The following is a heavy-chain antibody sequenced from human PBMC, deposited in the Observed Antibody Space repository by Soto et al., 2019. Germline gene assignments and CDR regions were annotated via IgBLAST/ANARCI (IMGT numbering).Heavy chain of an antibody. CDR3: VRDVGFDYVN. Sequence: EVQLVESGGGLVQPGGSLRISCKGSGFSFSSYWMSWVRQAPGKGLEWVASIKQDESEKYYVDSVKGRFTISRDNVDDSVFLHMTSLSAEDTAGYFCVRDVGFDYVNWGQGTLVTVSS. CDR2: IKQDESEK. CDR1: GFSFSSYW. V-gene: IGHV3-7*01. D-gene: IGHD3-16*01. J-gene: IGHJ4*02.